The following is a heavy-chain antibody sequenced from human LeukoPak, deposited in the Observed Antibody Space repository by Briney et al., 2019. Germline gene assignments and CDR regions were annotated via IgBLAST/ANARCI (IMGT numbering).Heavy chain of an antibody. Sequence: SETLSLTCAVYGGSFSGYYWSWIRQPPGKGLEWIGEINHSGSTNYNPSLKSRVTISVDTSKNQFSLKLSSVTAADTAVYYCAREDTALFIGAFDIWGQGTMVTVSS. CDR3: AREDTALFIGAFDI. J-gene: IGHJ3*02. CDR1: GGSFSGYY. CDR2: INHSGST. D-gene: IGHD5-18*01. V-gene: IGHV4-34*01.